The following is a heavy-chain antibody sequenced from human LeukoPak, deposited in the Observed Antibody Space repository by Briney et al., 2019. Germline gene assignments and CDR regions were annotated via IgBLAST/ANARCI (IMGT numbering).Heavy chain of an antibody. Sequence: PGGSLRLSCAASGFTFSSYSMNWVRQAPGKGLEWASYISSSSSTIYYADSVKGRFTISRDNAKNSLYLQMNSLRAEDTAVYYCARLITYYDFWSASIPAFDYWGQGTLVTVSS. V-gene: IGHV3-48*01. CDR2: ISSSSSTI. J-gene: IGHJ4*02. CDR3: ARLITYYDFWSASIPAFDY. CDR1: GFTFSSYS. D-gene: IGHD3-3*01.